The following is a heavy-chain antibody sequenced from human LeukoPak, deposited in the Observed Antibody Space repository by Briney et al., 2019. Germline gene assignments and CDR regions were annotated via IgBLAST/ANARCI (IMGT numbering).Heavy chain of an antibody. Sequence: GESLKISCKGSGYSFTSYWIGWVRQMPGKGLEWMGIIYPGDSDTRYSPSFQGQVTISADKSISTAYLQWSSLKASDTAMYYCARGDTGGNYDSSGYYNWFDPWGQGTLVTVSS. J-gene: IGHJ5*02. D-gene: IGHD3-22*01. V-gene: IGHV5-51*01. CDR3: ARGDTGGNYDSSGYYNWFDP. CDR2: IYPGDSDT. CDR1: GYSFTSYW.